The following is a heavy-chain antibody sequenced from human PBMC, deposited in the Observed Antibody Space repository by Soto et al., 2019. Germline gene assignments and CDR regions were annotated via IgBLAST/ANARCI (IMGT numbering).Heavy chain of an antibody. CDR2: VSYDGSFK. D-gene: IGHD2-2*01. Sequence: QVQLVESGGGVVKPGGSLRLSCEASGFTFSKFGIHWVRQAPGKGLEWVAVVSYDGSFKYYADSVKGRFTISRDNSKTTLYLQMNSLRPEDTALYYCAKDSDQLLFDYYYDGMDVWGQGTTVTVSS. CDR3: AKDSDQLLFDYYYDGMDV. V-gene: IGHV3-30*18. CDR1: GFTFSKFG. J-gene: IGHJ6*02.